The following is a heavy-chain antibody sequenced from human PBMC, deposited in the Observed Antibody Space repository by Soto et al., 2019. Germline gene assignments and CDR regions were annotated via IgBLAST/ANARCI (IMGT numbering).Heavy chain of an antibody. Sequence: SETLSLTCTVSGGSISSGGYYWSWIRQHPGKGLEWIGYIYYSGSTYYNPSLKSRVTISVDTSKNQFSLKLSSVTAADTAVYYCARERIRDFWSGYPYYYYYGMDVWGKGTTVTVPS. CDR1: GGSISSGGYY. V-gene: IGHV4-31*03. CDR2: IYYSGST. D-gene: IGHD3-3*01. CDR3: ARERIRDFWSGYPYYYYYGMDV. J-gene: IGHJ6*04.